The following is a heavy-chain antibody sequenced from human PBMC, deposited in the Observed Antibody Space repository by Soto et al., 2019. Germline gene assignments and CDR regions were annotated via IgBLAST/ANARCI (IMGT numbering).Heavy chain of an antibody. Sequence: GGSLRLSCVASGFTFSSYAMNWVRQAPGKGLEWVSTVSGSGGSTYHAGSVKGRFTISRDYSRNTLYLQMKSLRAEDTAVYYCAKGGGEGFGVVSAYHMDVWGKGTTVTVSS. J-gene: IGHJ6*03. CDR1: GFTFSSYA. CDR2: VSGSGGST. V-gene: IGHV3-23*01. D-gene: IGHD3-3*01. CDR3: AKGGGEGFGVVSAYHMDV.